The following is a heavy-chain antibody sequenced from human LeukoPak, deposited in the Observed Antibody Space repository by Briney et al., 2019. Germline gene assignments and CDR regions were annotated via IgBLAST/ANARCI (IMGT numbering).Heavy chain of an antibody. Sequence: PMASVKVSCTASGYTFSSHYMHWVRQAPGQGLEWMGVISPSGDATLYAQTFKGRVTMTRDTSTSTLYMDLNSLRSEDTAVYFCARDSSRGWHTVDYWGQGTLDTVSS. J-gene: IGHJ4*02. D-gene: IGHD2-15*01. CDR3: ARDSSRGWHTVDY. CDR1: GYTFSSHY. V-gene: IGHV1-46*01. CDR2: ISPSGDAT.